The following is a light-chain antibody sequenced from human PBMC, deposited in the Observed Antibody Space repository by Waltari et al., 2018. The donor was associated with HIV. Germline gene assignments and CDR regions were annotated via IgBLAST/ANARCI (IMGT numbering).Light chain of an antibody. CDR1: GPSFGNS. J-gene: IGLJ2*01. V-gene: IGLV2-14*01. CDR2: KVN. Sequence: SALIQPASVSGSPGQSVTISCTRTGPSFGNSLAWYQQFAGKAPQLILFKVNSRPSGVSFRFSGFKSGDTASLTISGLQPEHEATYYCTSLGDTNSILFGGGTLLTVL. CDR3: TSLGDTNSIL.